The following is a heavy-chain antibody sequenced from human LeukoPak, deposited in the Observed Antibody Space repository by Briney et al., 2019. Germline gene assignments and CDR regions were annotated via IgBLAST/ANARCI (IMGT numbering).Heavy chain of an antibody. D-gene: IGHD3-3*01. CDR3: ARQPSYDFWSGYSTYYFDY. J-gene: IGHJ4*02. Sequence: GASVKVSCKASGGTFSSYAISWVRQAPGQGLEWMGWINPNSGGTNYAQKFQGRVTMTRDTSISTAYMELSRLRSDDTAVYYCARQPSYDFWSGYSTYYFDYWGQGTLVTVSS. V-gene: IGHV1-2*02. CDR1: GGTFSSYA. CDR2: INPNSGGT.